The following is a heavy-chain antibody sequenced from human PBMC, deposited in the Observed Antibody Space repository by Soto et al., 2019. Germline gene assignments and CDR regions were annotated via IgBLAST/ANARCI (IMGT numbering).Heavy chain of an antibody. CDR3: ARDLGSLWSGYCTDY. J-gene: IGHJ4*02. V-gene: IGHV1-46*03. Sequence: QVQLVQSGAEVKKPGASVKVSCKASGYTFTSYYMHWVRQAPGQGLEWMGIINPSGGSTSYAQKFQGRVTMTRDTSTSTVYMELSSLRSEDTAVYYCARDLGSLWSGYCTDYWGQGTLVTVSS. CDR2: INPSGGST. D-gene: IGHD3-3*01. CDR1: GYTFTSYY.